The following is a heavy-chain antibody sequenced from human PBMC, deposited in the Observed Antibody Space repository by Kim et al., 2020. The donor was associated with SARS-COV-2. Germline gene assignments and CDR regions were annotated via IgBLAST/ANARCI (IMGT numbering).Heavy chain of an antibody. J-gene: IGHJ4*02. CDR3: ARDSHYYGSGPFDY. Sequence: AYTVKGQFTISRDNSKNTLYLQMNSLRAEDTAVYYCARDSHYYGSGPFDYWGQGTLVTVSS. V-gene: IGHV3-30*07. D-gene: IGHD3-10*01.